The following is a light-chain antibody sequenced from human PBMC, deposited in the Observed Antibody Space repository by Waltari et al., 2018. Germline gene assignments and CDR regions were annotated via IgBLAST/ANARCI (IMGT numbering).Light chain of an antibody. CDR1: QSLLFSDGKIY. CDR3: MQGAHWPRT. J-gene: IGKJ1*01. Sequence: DVVMTQSPLSLPVTVGQVASISCRSSQSLLFSDGKIYLNWFHQRPGQSPRCLIYKVSNRESEGPDKFSGSWSITDFTLKITRVEAQDVGVYFFMQGAHWPRTFGQGTRVEI. CDR2: KVS. V-gene: IGKV2-30*01.